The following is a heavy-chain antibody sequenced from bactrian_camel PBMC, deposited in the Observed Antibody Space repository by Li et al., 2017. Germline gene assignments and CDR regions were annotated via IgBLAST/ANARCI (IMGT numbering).Heavy chain of an antibody. Sequence: HVQLVESGGGSVETGGALRLSCDTSTFENGDFDLGWYRQAPDNECELVASISKNGDTYYVDSVKGRFTISKDHAKNTLYLQMTDLKAEDTAMYYCVADCIGMGHIVAVPGTFGQGTQVTVS. CDR2: ISKNGDT. V-gene: IGHV3S55*01. CDR1: TFENGDFD. D-gene: IGHD2*01. J-gene: IGHJ4*01.